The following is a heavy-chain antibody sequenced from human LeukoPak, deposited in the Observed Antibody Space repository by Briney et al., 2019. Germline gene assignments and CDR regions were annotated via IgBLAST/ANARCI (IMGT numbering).Heavy chain of an antibody. J-gene: IGHJ4*02. CDR1: GGSFSGYY. V-gene: IGHV4-34*01. D-gene: IGHD2-2*01. CDR2: INHSGST. CDR3: ARGEGCSSTSCYFDY. Sequence: PSETLSLTCAVYGGSFSGYYWSWIRQPPGKGLEWIGEINHSGSTNYNPSLKSRVTISVDTSKNQFSLKLSSVTAADTAGYYCARGEGCSSTSCYFDYWGQGTLVTVSS.